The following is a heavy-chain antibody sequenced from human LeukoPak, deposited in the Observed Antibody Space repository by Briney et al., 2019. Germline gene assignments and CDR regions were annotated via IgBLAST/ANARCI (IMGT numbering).Heavy chain of an antibody. D-gene: IGHD4/OR15-4a*01. CDR1: GFTFCTYG. CDR2: ISYDGSNK. V-gene: IGHV3-30*03. J-gene: IGHJ4*02. Sequence: GGSLRLSCAASGFTFCTYGMHWVRQAPGKGLEWVAVISYDGSNKYYADSVKGRFTVSRDNSKNTLYLQMDSLRADDTAMYYCLVTCYGAIYWGQGTLVTVS. CDR3: LVTCYGAIY.